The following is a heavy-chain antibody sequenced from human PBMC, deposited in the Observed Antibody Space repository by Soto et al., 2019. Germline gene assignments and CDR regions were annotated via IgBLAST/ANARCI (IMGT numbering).Heavy chain of an antibody. V-gene: IGHV3-73*01. CDR3: AIEGSGFGQ. CDR2: IRSKTYNYVT. Sequence: DVQLVESGGGLVQPWGSVRLSCAASGFSFSVSSIHWVRQAPGKGLEWLGRIRSKTYNYVTTYSESVKDRFIISRDDSQDTMFLQMSSLRTDDTAMYYCAIEGSGFGQWGQGTRVTVSS. J-gene: IGHJ4*02. CDR1: GFSFSVSS.